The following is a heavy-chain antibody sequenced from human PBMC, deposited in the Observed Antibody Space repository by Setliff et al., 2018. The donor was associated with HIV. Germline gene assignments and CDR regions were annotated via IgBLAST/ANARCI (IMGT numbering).Heavy chain of an antibody. D-gene: IGHD4-17*01. V-gene: IGHV4-30-4*08. J-gene: IGHJ2*01. Sequence: SETLSLTCTVSGGPIGSGDYYWSWIRQPPGKGLEWIGYIYYSGSTYYNPSLKSRVTISVDTSKNQFSLKLSSVTAADTAVYYCVTMTTVIHWYFDLWGRGTLVTVSS. CDR2: IYYSGST. CDR1: GGPIGSGDYY. CDR3: VTMTTVIHWYFDL.